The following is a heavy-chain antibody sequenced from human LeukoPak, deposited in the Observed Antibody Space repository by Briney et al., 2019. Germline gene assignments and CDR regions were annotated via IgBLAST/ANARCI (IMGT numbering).Heavy chain of an antibody. J-gene: IGHJ4*02. CDR2: ISSGSSFI. CDR1: GFTFSSYS. CDR3: ARDRPENIAAAGTRIYFDY. Sequence: MAGGSLRLSCAASGFTFSSYSMNWVRQAPGKGLEWVSSISSGSSFIYYADSVKGRFTISRDNAKNSLYLQMNSLRAEDTAVYYCARDRPENIAAAGTRIYFDYWGQGTLVTVSS. D-gene: IGHD6-13*01. V-gene: IGHV3-21*01.